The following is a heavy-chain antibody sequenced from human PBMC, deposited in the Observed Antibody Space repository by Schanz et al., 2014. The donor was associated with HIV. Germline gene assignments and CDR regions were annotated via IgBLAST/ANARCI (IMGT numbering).Heavy chain of an antibody. CDR1: GFSFNSYG. D-gene: IGHD3-22*01. CDR3: AKDRNYYDDKYLGKGNYYYYYGMDV. Sequence: QVHLVESGGGVVQPGRSLRLSCAASGFSFNSYGMHWVRQAPGKGLEWVAVIWYDGTTKYYGDSVKGRFTISRDNSKNTLYLHMDSVRAEDTAVYFCAKDRNYYDDKYLGKGNYYYYYGMDVWGQGTTVTVSS. V-gene: IGHV3-33*06. J-gene: IGHJ6*02. CDR2: IWYDGTTK.